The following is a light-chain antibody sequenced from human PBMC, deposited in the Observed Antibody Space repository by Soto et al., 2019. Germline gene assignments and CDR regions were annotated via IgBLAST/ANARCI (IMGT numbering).Light chain of an antibody. CDR2: DAS. J-gene: IGKJ4*01. CDR1: QSVSRY. CDR3: QPYNNWPLT. V-gene: IGKV3-11*01. Sequence: EIALTQSPATLSLSPGERATLSCRASQSVSRYLAWYQQKPGQAPRLLIYDASNRATGIPARFSGSRSGPEFTLTINSLQSEDFAIYYCQPYNNWPLTFGGGTKVDIK.